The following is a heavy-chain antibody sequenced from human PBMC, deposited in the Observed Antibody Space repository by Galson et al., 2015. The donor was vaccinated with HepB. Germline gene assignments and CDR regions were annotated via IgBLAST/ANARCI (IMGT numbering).Heavy chain of an antibody. V-gene: IGHV3-73*01. CDR3: IRLGDLSGYSSR. CDR1: GFIFSGSA. D-gene: IGHD2-2*01. J-gene: IGHJ4*02. CDR2: IRSKANYYAT. Sequence: SLRLSCAASGFIFSGSAIAWVRQASGKGPEWVGRIRSKANYYATLYVPSLKGRFTISRDDSKNMAYLHMRSLKTEDTAVYYCIRLGDLSGYSSRWGQGTLVTVSS.